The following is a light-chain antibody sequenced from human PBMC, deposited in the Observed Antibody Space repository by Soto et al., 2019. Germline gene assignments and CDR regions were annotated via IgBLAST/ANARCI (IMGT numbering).Light chain of an antibody. CDR3: RQYGRSLGFA. CDR1: QTISSW. CDR2: KAS. Sequence: DIQMTQSPSTLSGSVGDRVTITCRASQTISSWLAWYQQKPGKAPKLLIYKASTLKSGVPSRFSGSGSGTEFTLTISSLQPDDFAVYYCRQYGRSLGFAFGGGTKVEIK. J-gene: IGKJ4*01. V-gene: IGKV1-5*03.